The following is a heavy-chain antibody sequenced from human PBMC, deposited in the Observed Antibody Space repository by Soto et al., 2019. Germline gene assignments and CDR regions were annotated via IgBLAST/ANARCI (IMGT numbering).Heavy chain of an antibody. Sequence: PSETLSLRCAVSGGSSSNGGYSRSWIRQPPGKGLEWIGYIYHSGSTYYNPSLKSRVTISVDRSKNQFSPKLSSVTAADTAVYYCAAGGGLPRYYWGQGTLVTVSS. D-gene: IGHD5-12*01. CDR3: AAGGGLPRYY. V-gene: IGHV4-30-2*01. CDR1: GGSSSNGGYS. CDR2: IYHSGST. J-gene: IGHJ4*02.